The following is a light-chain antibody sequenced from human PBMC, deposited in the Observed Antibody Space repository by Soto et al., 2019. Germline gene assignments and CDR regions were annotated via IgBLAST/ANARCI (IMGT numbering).Light chain of an antibody. V-gene: IGKV1-39*01. J-gene: IGKJ1*01. CDR2: DTS. CDR1: QNIDNY. CDR3: QQSYKTPPT. Sequence: DIQMTQAPSSLSASVGDRVTIICRSSQNIDNYLNWYQQKPGKPPNLLIHDTSTLQGGVPSRFTGRGSGTDFTLTISGLQPEDFAIYYCQQSYKTPPTFGQGTKVDTK.